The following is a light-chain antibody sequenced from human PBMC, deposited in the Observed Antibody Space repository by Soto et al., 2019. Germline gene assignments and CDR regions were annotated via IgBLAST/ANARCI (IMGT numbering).Light chain of an antibody. Sequence: DIQMTQSPSTLSGSVGDRVTITCRASQTISSWLAWYQQKPGKAPKLLIYKASTLKSGLPSRFSGSGSGTEFTLTISSLQPDDFATYYCQRYNSYSEAFGQGTKVDIK. CDR3: QRYNSYSEA. J-gene: IGKJ1*01. V-gene: IGKV1-5*03. CDR1: QTISSW. CDR2: KAS.